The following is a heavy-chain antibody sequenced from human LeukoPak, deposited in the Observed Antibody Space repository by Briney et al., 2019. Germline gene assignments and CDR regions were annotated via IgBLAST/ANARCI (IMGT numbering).Heavy chain of an antibody. CDR1: GGSVSRSPYY. Sequence: SETLSLTCTVSGGSVSRSPYYWGWIRQPPGKGLEWIGNIYYSGSTYYNPSLKSRVPISVDTSKNQFSLKVTSVTAADKAVYYCAKAPPKDHDFWSGYYNYMDVWGKGTTVTVSS. V-gene: IGHV4-39*07. CDR2: IYYSGST. D-gene: IGHD3-3*01. CDR3: AKAPPKDHDFWSGYYNYMDV. J-gene: IGHJ6*03.